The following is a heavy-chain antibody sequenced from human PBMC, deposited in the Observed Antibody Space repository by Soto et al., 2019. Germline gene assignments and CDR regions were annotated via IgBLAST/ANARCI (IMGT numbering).Heavy chain of an antibody. CDR3: ARQSSP. Sequence: SETLSLTCAVSDGSISSGGYSWSWIRQPPGKGLEWIGYIYHSGSTYYNPSVKSRVTISVDSSKNQFSLKLSSVTAADTAVYNCARQSSPWRQATLVTLSS. V-gene: IGHV4-30-2*01. J-gene: IGHJ5*02. CDR1: DGSISSGGYS. CDR2: IYHSGST.